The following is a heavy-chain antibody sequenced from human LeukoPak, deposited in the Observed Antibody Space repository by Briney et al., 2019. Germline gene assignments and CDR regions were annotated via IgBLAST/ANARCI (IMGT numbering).Heavy chain of an antibody. Sequence: SVKVSCKASGGTFSSYAISWVRQPPGQGLEWMGGIIPVFGTANYAQKFQGRVTITADESTSTAYMELSSLRAEDTAVYYCARNPGCGDYVYYYMDVWGKGTTVTISS. CDR2: IIPVFGTA. V-gene: IGHV1-69*13. CDR1: GGTFSSYA. D-gene: IGHD6-19*01. CDR3: ARNPGCGDYVYYYMDV. J-gene: IGHJ6*03.